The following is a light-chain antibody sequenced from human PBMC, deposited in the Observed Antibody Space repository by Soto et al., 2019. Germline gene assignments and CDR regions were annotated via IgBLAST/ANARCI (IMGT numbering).Light chain of an antibody. J-gene: IGKJ4*01. V-gene: IGKV3-11*01. CDR1: RSVSSY. CDR2: DAS. CDR3: QQRSDWPFT. Sequence: EIVLTQSPATLSLSPGESATLSCRSSRSVSSYLAWYQQKPGQAPSLLLYDASNRATGIPARFTGSGSGTDFTLTISSLEPEDFAVYYCQQRSDWPFTFGGGTKVEIK.